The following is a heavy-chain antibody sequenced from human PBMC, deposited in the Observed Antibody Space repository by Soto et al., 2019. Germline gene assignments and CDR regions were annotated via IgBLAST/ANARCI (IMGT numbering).Heavy chain of an antibody. CDR1: GGSISSGGYY. V-gene: IGHV4-31*03. CDR3: ARGAFPDHSPNYYDSSGYYSLDAFDI. Sequence: SETLSLTCTVSGGSISSGGYYWSWIRQHPGKGLEWIGYIYYSGSTYYNPSLKSRVTISVDTSKNQFSLKLSSVTAADTAVYYCARGAFPDHSPNYYDSSGYYSLDAFDIWGQGTMVTVSS. J-gene: IGHJ3*02. CDR2: IYYSGST. D-gene: IGHD3-22*01.